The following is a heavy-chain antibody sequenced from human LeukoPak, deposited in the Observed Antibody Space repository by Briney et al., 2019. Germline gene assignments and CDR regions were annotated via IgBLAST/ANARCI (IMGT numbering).Heavy chain of an antibody. Sequence: SSETLSLTCTVSDDSIKDYFWTWIRQSPGKGLEWIGYVFYSGSTSYNPSLRSRLTMSVDTSKSQFSLNLKSVTAADTAVYYCARGTRRYYDGSGYYYGEFDYWGQGILVTVSS. D-gene: IGHD3-22*01. CDR2: VFYSGST. J-gene: IGHJ4*02. CDR1: DDSIKDYF. V-gene: IGHV4-59*01. CDR3: ARGTRRYYDGSGYYYGEFDY.